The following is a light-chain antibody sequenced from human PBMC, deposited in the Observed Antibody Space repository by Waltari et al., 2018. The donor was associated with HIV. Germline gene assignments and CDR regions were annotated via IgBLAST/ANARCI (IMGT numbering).Light chain of an antibody. CDR1: SE. CDR3: LQDFNFPRT. Sequence: SELSWYQQKPGMAPKLLIYAGSTLQSGVPSRFSGSGSGSDFSLTISSLQPEDFATYFCLQDFNFPRTFGQGTRVDVK. CDR2: AGS. J-gene: IGKJ1*01. V-gene: IGKV1-6*01.